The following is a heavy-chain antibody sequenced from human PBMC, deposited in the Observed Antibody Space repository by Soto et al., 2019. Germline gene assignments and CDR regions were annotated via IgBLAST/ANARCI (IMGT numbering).Heavy chain of an antibody. V-gene: IGHV1-46*03. CDR2: INPSGGST. CDR3: ASSYFTVTTPFDP. CDR1: GYTFTSYY. D-gene: IGHD4-17*01. Sequence: QVQLVQSGAEVKKPGASVKVSCKASGYTFTSYYMHWVRQAPGQGLEWMGIINPSGGSTSYAQKFQGRVTMTRDTSTSTVYMELSSLRSEDTAVYYCASSYFTVTTPFDPWGQGTLVTVSS. J-gene: IGHJ5*02.